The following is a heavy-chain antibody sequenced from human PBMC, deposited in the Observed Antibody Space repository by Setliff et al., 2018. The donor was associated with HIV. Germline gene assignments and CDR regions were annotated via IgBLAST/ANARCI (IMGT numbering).Heavy chain of an antibody. Sequence: SETLSLTCAVSGSFISNHWWSWVRQPPGKGLEWIGVIYHSGSPIYNPSLKSRVTISIDKSKNHFALKSSTAADTATYYCARAHGGNSDDENWDFFDHWGQGTPVTVSS. V-gene: IGHV4-4*02. D-gene: IGHD2-21*01. CDR1: GSFISNHW. J-gene: IGHJ4*02. CDR2: IYHSGSP. CDR3: ARAHGGNSDDENWDFFDH.